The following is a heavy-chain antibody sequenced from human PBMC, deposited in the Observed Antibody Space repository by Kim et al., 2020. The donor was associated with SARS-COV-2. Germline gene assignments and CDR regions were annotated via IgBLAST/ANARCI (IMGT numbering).Heavy chain of an antibody. V-gene: IGHV4-59*13. Sequence: SETLSLTCTVSGGSISSYYWSWIRQPPGKGLEWIGYIYYSGSTNYNPSLKSRVTISVDTSKNQFSLKLSSVTAADTAVYYCARAEAYDFWSGPLDYWGQGTLVTVSS. CDR1: GGSISSYY. CDR2: IYYSGST. CDR3: ARAEAYDFWSGPLDY. J-gene: IGHJ4*02. D-gene: IGHD3-3*01.